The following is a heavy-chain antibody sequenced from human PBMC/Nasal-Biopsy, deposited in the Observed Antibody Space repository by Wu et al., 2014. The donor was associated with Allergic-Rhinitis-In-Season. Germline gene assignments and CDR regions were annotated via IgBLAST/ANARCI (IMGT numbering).Heavy chain of an antibody. V-gene: IGHV4-59*12. CDR1: GGSISSYY. J-gene: IGHJ4*02. CDR2: ISYSGRT. CDR3: ARGSGGHGGLFGY. Sequence: TLSLTCTVSGGSISSYYWSWIRQPPGKGLEWVGYISYSGRTNYNPSLQSRVTLSLDTSKNQFSLNLNSVTAADTAVYYCARGSGGHGGLFGYWGQGTLVTVSS. D-gene: IGHD2-15*01.